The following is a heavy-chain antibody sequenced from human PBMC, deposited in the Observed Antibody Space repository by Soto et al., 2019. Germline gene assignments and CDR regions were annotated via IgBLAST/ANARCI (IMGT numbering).Heavy chain of an antibody. J-gene: IGHJ5*02. Sequence: SETLSLTGAVYGGAFCDNYWTFIRHPPCKWLEWIGEINQSGTTNYNPSLKSRVTISVDTSKNQFSLKLSSVTAADTAVYFCARGLTYCSSTTCAETRFDPWGQGTLVTVSS. V-gene: IGHV4-34*01. CDR2: INQSGTT. CDR1: GGAFCDNY. CDR3: ARGLTYCSSTTCAETRFDP. D-gene: IGHD2-2*01.